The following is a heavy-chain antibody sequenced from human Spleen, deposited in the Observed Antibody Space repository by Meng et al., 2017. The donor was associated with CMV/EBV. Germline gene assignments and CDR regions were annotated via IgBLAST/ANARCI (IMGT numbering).Heavy chain of an antibody. V-gene: IGHV3-30*02. CDR3: AKSEDIEVVRYPGMDV. CDR1: GFMFRSYG. J-gene: IGHJ6*02. Sequence: GESLKISCAASGFMFRSYGMHWVRQAPGRGLEGVAFIQYDGTNKYYVDSVKGRFTISRDNSKNTLYLQMNSLRTEDTAVYYCAKSEDIEVVRYPGMDVWGQGTTVTVSS. CDR2: IQYDGTNK. D-gene: IGHD2-2*01.